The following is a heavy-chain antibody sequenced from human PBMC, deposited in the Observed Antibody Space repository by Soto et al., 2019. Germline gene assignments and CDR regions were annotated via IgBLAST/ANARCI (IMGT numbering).Heavy chain of an antibody. Sequence: NPSETLSLTCAVTGGSISSGDSSWSWIRQPLGKRLEWIWYIYDSGSSYYTPSLKSRVTISVDRSKNQFSLKLSSVTAADTAVYYCARGVRDYYDSHYDYWGQGTLVTVSS. J-gene: IGHJ4*02. CDR2: IYDSGSS. CDR1: GGSISSGDSS. CDR3: ARGVRDYYDSHYDY. D-gene: IGHD3-22*01. V-gene: IGHV4-30-2*01.